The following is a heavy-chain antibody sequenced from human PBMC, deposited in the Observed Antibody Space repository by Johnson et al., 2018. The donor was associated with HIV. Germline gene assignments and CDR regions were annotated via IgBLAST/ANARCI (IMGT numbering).Heavy chain of an antibody. V-gene: IGHV3-72*01. CDR2: TRNKANSYTT. J-gene: IGHJ3*02. Sequence: VQLVESGGGVVQPGRSLRLSCAASGFTFSDYYMNWIRQAPGKGLEWVGRTRNKANSYTTEYAASVKGRFTISRDDSKSIAYLQMNSLKTEDTAVYYCTRLYSSGWYGSAFDIWGQGTMVTVSS. CDR1: GFTFSDYY. CDR3: TRLYSSGWYGSAFDI. D-gene: IGHD6-19*01.